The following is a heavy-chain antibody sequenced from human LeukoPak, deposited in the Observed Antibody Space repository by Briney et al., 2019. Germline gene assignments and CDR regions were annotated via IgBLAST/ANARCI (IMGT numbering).Heavy chain of an antibody. J-gene: IGHJ4*02. CDR3: AKVASRFALYYFDY. CDR2: INSDGSST. CDR1: GFTFSSYW. Sequence: GGSLRLSCAASGFTFSSYWMHWVRQAPGKGLVWVSRINSDGSSTSYADSVKGRFTISRDNAKNTLYLQMNSLRAEDTAVYYCAKVASRFALYYFDYWGQGTLVTVSS. D-gene: IGHD3-3*01. V-gene: IGHV3-74*01.